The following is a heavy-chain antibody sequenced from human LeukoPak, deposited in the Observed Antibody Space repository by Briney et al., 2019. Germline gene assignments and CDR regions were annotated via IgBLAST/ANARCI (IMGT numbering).Heavy chain of an antibody. Sequence: SETLSLTCAVHGGSFSCYYWRSIRQPPGKGLEWIGEINHSGSTNYNPALKSRVTISVDTSKNQCSLKLTSVTAAYTAVYYCARGRRLLHYYYGMDVWGQGTTVTVSS. CDR1: GGSFSCYY. D-gene: IGHD2-15*01. CDR3: ARGRRLLHYYYGMDV. J-gene: IGHJ6*02. V-gene: IGHV4-34*01. CDR2: INHSGST.